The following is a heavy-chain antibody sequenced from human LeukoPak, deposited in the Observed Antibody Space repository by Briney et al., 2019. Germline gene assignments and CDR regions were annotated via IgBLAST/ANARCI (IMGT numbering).Heavy chain of an antibody. CDR1: GFTFSSYA. J-gene: IGHJ4*02. V-gene: IGHV3-30*04. D-gene: IGHD3-22*01. CDR3: ARASYDSSGYYSIFDY. Sequence: GGSPRLSCAASGFTFSSYAMHWVRQAPGKGLEWVAVISYDGSNKYYADSVKGRFTISRDNSKNTLYLQMNSLRAGDTAVYYCARASYDSSGYYSIFDYWGQGTLVTVSS. CDR2: ISYDGSNK.